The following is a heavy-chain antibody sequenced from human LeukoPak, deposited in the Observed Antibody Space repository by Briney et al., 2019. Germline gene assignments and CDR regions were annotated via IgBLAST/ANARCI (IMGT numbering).Heavy chain of an antibody. CDR1: GFTFSSDA. CDR2: ISGSGSAT. V-gene: IGHV3-23*01. Sequence: GASLRLSCAASGFTFSSDAMSWVRQAPGKGLNWVSTISGSGSATYYADSAKGRFTISRGNSKNTLYLQMNSLRAEDTAVYYCAKFRPDDITVAATGYFDSWGQGTLVTVSS. D-gene: IGHD6-19*01. J-gene: IGHJ4*02. CDR3: AKFRPDDITVAATGYFDS.